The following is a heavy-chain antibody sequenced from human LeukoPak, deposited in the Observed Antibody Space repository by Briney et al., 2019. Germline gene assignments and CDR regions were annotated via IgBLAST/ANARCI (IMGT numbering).Heavy chain of an antibody. J-gene: IGHJ3*02. CDR1: GGSISSYY. D-gene: IGHD6-6*01. V-gene: IGHV4-59*08. Sequence: SETLSLTCTVSGGSISSYYWSWIRQPPGKGLEWIGYIYYSGSTNYNPSLKSRVTISVDTSKNQFSLKLSSVTASDTAVYYCARRGRYSSSSGLAFDIWGQGTMVTVSS. CDR3: ARRGRYSSSSGLAFDI. CDR2: IYYSGST.